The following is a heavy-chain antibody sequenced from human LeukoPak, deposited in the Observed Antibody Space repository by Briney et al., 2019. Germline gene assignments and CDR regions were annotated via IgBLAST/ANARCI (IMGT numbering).Heavy chain of an antibody. CDR3: VRDYGDYVIDY. J-gene: IGHJ4*02. CDR2: INPNSGGT. CDR1: GYTFTGYY. Sequence: ASVKVSCKASGYTFTGYYMHWVRQAPGQGLEWMGWINPNSGGTNYAQKFQGRVTMTRDTSISTAYMELSRLRSDDTAVYYCVRDYGDYVIDYWGQGTLVNVSS. V-gene: IGHV1-2*02. D-gene: IGHD4-17*01.